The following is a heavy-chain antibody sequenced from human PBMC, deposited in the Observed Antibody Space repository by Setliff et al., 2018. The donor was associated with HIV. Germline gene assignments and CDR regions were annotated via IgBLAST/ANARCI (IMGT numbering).Heavy chain of an antibody. D-gene: IGHD6-19*01. CDR3: ARDRGSGWDQYPSPCFDC. J-gene: IGHJ4*02. CDR2: INTNTGNP. Sequence: ASVKVSCKASGYIFTRYAMNWVRQAPGQGLEWMGWINTNTGNPTYAQGFTGRFVFSLDTSVSTAYLQISSLKAEYTAVYYCARDRGSGWDQYPSPCFDCWGQGTLVTVSS. V-gene: IGHV7-4-1*02. CDR1: GYIFTRYA.